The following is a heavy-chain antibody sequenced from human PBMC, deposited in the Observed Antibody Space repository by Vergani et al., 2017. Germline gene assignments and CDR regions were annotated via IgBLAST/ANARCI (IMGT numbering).Heavy chain of an antibody. CDR1: GGSISSYY. CDR3: ARDRPIFGDGMDV. CDR2: IYYSGST. V-gene: IGHV4-59*01. J-gene: IGHJ6*02. D-gene: IGHD3-3*01. Sequence: QVQLQESGPGLVKPSETLSLTCTVSGGSISSYYWSWIRQPPGKGLEWIGYIYYSGSTNYNPSLKSRVTISVDTSKNQFSLKLSSVTAADTAVYYCARDRPIFGDGMDVWGQG.